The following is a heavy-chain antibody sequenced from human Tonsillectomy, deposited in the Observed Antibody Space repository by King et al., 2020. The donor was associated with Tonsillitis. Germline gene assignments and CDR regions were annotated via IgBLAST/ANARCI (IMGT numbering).Heavy chain of an antibody. Sequence: VQLQQWGAGLLKPSETLSLTCGVSGGSLSGDYWNWIRQPPGKGLEWIGEINHTGGSTNYNPSLQSRVTISVDTSQNQFSLRLISVTAADTAVYYCARGQGYRAARSYYYYYYLDVWGKGTTVTVSS. J-gene: IGHJ6*03. V-gene: IGHV4-34*01. CDR3: ARGQGYRAARSYYYYYYLDV. CDR2: INHTGGST. D-gene: IGHD5-12*01. CDR1: GGSLSGDY.